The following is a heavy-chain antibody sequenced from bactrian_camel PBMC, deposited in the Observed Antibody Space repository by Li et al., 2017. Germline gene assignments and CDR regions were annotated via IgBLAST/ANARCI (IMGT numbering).Heavy chain of an antibody. CDR1: GGTRAY. CDR3: AARFYPTTAPCRVESVLGFGY. J-gene: IGHJ6*01. D-gene: IGHD1*01. V-gene: IGHV3-3*01. Sequence: HVQLVESGGGSVQAGGSLRLSCAASGGTRAYMAWFRQAPGKEREGVAAISYGLGYTYYADSVKGRFTISQDNAKNTVNLQMNSLKPEDTAMYYCAARFYPTTAPCRVESVLGFGYGGQGTQVTVS. CDR2: ISYGLGYT.